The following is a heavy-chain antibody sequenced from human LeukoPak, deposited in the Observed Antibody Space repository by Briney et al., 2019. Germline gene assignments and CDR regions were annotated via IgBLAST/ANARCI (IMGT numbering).Heavy chain of an antibody. J-gene: IGHJ6*02. CDR2: INHSGST. V-gene: IGHV4-34*01. Sequence: SETLSLTCAVYGGSFGGYYWSWIRQPPGKGLEWIGEINHSGSTNYNPSLKSRVTISVDTSKNQFSLKLSSVTAADTAVYYCARWAGMVYAIVRYYYYGMDVWGQGTTVTVSS. CDR1: GGSFGGYY. CDR3: ARWAGMVYAIVRYYYYGMDV. D-gene: IGHD2-8*01.